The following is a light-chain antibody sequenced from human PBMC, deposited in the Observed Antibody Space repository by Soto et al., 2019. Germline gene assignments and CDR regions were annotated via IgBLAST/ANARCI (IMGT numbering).Light chain of an antibody. J-gene: IGLJ2*01. CDR1: SSDVGGYNY. CDR2: EVT. V-gene: IGLV2-8*01. CDR3: SSYTSSSTLV. Sequence: QSVLTQPPSASGSPGQSVTISCTGTSSDVGGYNYVSWYQQHPGKAPKLIIHEVTKRPSGVPDRISGSKSGNTASLTVSGLQAEDEADYYCSSYTSSSTLVFGGGTKLTVL.